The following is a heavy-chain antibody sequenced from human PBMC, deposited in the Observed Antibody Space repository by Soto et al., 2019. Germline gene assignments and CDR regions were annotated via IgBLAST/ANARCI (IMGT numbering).Heavy chain of an antibody. D-gene: IGHD6-13*01. CDR2: IDPSDSYT. CDR1: GYSFTSYW. J-gene: IGHJ6*02. Sequence: LGESLKISCKGSGYSFTSYWISWVRQMPGKGLEWMGRIDPSDSYTNYSPSFQGHVTISADKSISTAYLQWSSLKASDTAMYYCASRRVLYYYYGMDVWGQGTTVTVSS. CDR3: ASRRVLYYYYGMDV. V-gene: IGHV5-10-1*01.